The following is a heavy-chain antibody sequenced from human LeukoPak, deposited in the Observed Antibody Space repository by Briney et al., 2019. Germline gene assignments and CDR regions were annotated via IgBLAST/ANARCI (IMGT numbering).Heavy chain of an antibody. V-gene: IGHV4-34*01. Sequence: SETLSLTCAVYGGSFNGYSWTWIRQPPGKGLEWIGEIDHTGSTNYNASLTSRVTISADTSQNQFSLRLSSVTAADTAVYYCARVYVTVVRGSWLDPWGQGTLVTVSS. CDR3: ARVYVTVVRGSWLDP. CDR1: GGSFNGYS. J-gene: IGHJ5*02. D-gene: IGHD3-10*01. CDR2: IDHTGST.